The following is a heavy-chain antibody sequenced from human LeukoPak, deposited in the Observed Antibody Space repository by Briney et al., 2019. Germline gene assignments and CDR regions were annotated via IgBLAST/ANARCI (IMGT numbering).Heavy chain of an antibody. Sequence: GASVKVSCKASGGTFSSYAISWVRQAPGQGLEWMGGIIPIFGTANYAQKFQGRVTITADESTSTAYMELSSLRSEDTAVYYCARGGRGYYYYYYYMDVWGKGTTVTVSS. CDR3: ARGGRGYYYYYYYMDV. V-gene: IGHV1-69*13. J-gene: IGHJ6*03. D-gene: IGHD3-10*01. CDR1: GGTFSSYA. CDR2: IIPIFGTA.